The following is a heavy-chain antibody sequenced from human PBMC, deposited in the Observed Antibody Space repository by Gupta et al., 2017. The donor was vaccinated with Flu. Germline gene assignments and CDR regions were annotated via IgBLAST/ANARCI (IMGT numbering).Heavy chain of an antibody. CDR3: ARHKNSYDSSGPPGWFDP. CDR2: FYASGRP. CDR1: GGSISSTSYS. V-gene: IGHV4-39*01. Sequence: QLQLQESGPGLVKPSATLSLPCTASGGSISSTSYSWGWLRQPPGEALGTLGNFYASGRPSYNPSLKSRVTISVDTSRTQFSLKLSSVTAADTAVYYGARHKNSYDSSGPPGWFDPWGQGTLVTVSS. D-gene: IGHD3-22*01. J-gene: IGHJ5*02.